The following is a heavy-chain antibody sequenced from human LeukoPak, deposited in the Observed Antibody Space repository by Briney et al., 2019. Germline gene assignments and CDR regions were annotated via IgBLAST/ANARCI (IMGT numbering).Heavy chain of an antibody. V-gene: IGHV3-23*01. D-gene: IGHD1-26*01. CDR3: AKVGGAGAISSDAFDI. J-gene: IGHJ3*02. Sequence: PGGSLRLSCAASGFTVSSNYMSWVRQAPGKGLEWVSAISGSGGSTYYADSVKGRFTISRDNSKNTLYLQMNSLRAEDTAVYYCAKVGGAGAISSDAFDIWGQGTMVTVSS. CDR2: ISGSGGST. CDR1: GFTVSSNY.